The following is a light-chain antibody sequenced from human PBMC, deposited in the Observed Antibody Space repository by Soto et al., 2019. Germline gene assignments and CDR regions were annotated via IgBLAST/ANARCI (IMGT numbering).Light chain of an antibody. CDR2: GAS. J-gene: IGKJ5*01. V-gene: IGKV3-15*01. Sequence: EMAMTQSPATLSVSPGERATLSCRASQSVSSNLAWYQQKPGQAPRLLIYGASTRATGIPARFSGSGSGTEFTLTISSLQPEDFEVYYCQQRSNWPPITFGQGTRLEI. CDR1: QSVSSN. CDR3: QQRSNWPPIT.